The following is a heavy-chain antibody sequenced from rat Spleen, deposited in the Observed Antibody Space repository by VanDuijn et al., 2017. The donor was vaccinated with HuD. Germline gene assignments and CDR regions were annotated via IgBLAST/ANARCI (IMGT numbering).Heavy chain of an antibody. D-gene: IGHD1-2*01. V-gene: IGHV5-29*01. CDR2: ISYDGSST. CDR1: GFTFSDYG. J-gene: IGHJ3*01. Sequence: EVQLVESDGGLVQPGRSLKLSCAASGFTFSDYGMAWVRQAPTKGLEWVATISYDGSSTYYRDSVKGRFTISRDNAKSTLYLQMDSLRSEDTATYFCARGGSTYGNWFAYWGQGTLVIVSS. CDR3: ARGGSTYGNWFAY.